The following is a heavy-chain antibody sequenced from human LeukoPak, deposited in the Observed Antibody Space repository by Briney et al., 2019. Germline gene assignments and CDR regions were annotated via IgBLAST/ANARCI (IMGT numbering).Heavy chain of an antibody. Sequence: PGGSLRLSCAASGFTFSSYSMNWVRQAPGKGLEWVSYISSSSSTIYYADSVKGRFTISRDNAKNSLYLQMNSLRAEDTAVYYCARAVGTVVTHDAFDIWGQGTMVTVSS. CDR1: GFTFSSYS. V-gene: IGHV3-48*01. J-gene: IGHJ3*02. CDR3: ARAVGTVVTHDAFDI. D-gene: IGHD4-23*01. CDR2: ISSSSSTI.